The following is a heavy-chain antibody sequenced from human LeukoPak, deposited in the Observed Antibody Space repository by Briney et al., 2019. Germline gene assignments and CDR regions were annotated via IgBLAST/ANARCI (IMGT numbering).Heavy chain of an antibody. CDR3: AKESSGSITMIVVVITNYLDY. CDR1: GFTFSSYA. CDR2: ISGSGGST. V-gene: IGHV3-23*01. J-gene: IGHJ4*02. D-gene: IGHD3-22*01. Sequence: GGSLRLSCAASGFTFSSYAMSWVRQAPGKGLEWVSAISGSGGSTYYTDSVKGRFTISRDNSKNTLYLQMNSLRAEDTAVYYCAKESSGSITMIVVVITNYLDYWGQGTLVTVSS.